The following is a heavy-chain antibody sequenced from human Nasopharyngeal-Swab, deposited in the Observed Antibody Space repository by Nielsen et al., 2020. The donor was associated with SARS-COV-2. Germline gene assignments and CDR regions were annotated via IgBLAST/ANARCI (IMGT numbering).Heavy chain of an antibody. J-gene: IGHJ3*01. Sequence: VRQAPGKGLEWIAEIYHTGDTYHNPSLSSRVTISVDKSNNQFSLKLSSVTAADTAVYYCAKELHLRHAFDLWGQGRMVTVSS. CDR2: IYHTGDT. CDR3: AKELHLRHAFDL. V-gene: IGHV4-4*02.